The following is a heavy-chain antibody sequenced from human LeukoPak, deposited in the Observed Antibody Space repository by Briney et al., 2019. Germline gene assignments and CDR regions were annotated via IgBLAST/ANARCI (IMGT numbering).Heavy chain of an antibody. CDR3: ARVSTTVAGGDY. D-gene: IGHD1-1*01. CDR2: IKQDGSEK. V-gene: IGHV3-7*01. Sequence: GGSLRLSCPASGFLFSNSWMIWVRQPPEKGLEWVANIKQDGSEKYYVDSVKGRFTISRDNAKNSLYLQMNSLRAEDTAVYYCARVSTTVAGGDYWVQGTLVTVSS. CDR1: GFLFSNSW. J-gene: IGHJ4*02.